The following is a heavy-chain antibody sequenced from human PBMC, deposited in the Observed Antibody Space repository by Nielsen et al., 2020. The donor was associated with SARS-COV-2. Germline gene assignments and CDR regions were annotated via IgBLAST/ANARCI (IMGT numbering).Heavy chain of an antibody. CDR3: ARGSGSTEGYFHGRYYYYYMDV. J-gene: IGHJ6*03. V-gene: IGHV3-23*01. CDR2: ISGSGDTT. D-gene: IGHD5-18*01. Sequence: WIRQPPGKGLEWVSAISGSGDTTYYADSVKGRFTISRDNSKNSLYLQMNSLRAEDTSVYYCARGSGSTEGYFHGRYYYYYMDVWGKGTTVTVSS.